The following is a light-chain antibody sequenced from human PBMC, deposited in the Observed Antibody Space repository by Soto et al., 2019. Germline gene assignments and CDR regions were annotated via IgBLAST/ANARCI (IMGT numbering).Light chain of an antibody. CDR2: GAS. Sequence: ETVMTQSPATLSVSPGERATLSCRASQSVYTDLAWYQQKPGQAPRLLIYGASTRATGIPARFSGSGSGTEFTLTINSPQSEDFAVYYCQHYNNWPLTFGGGTKVDI. CDR3: QHYNNWPLT. J-gene: IGKJ4*01. V-gene: IGKV3-15*01. CDR1: QSVYTD.